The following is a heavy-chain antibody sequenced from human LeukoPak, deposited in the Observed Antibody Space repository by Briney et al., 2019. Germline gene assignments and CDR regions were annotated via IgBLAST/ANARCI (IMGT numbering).Heavy chain of an antibody. CDR1: GFTFSNAW. J-gene: IGHJ4*02. CDR3: STEYFGSANFNY. CDR2: IKSNNVGGTT. D-gene: IGHD3-10*01. Sequence: GGSLRLSCAASGFTFSNAWMSWVRQAPGKGLEWIGHIKSNNVGGTTDYAAPVKGRFTISRDDSQNTLFLQINSLKTEDTAVYYCSTEYFGSANFNYWGQGTLVTVSS. V-gene: IGHV3-15*01.